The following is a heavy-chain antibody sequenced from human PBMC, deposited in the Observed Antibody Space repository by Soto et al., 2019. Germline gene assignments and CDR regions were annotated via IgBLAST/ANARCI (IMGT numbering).Heavy chain of an antibody. CDR3: ARRYCSSTSCYTIRFDY. CDR1: GGSFSGYY. J-gene: IGHJ4*02. Sequence: SETLSLTCAVYGGSFSGYYWSWIRQPPGKGLEWIGEINHSGSTNYNPSLKSRVTISVDTSKNQFSLKLSSVTAADTAVYYCARRYCSSTSCYTIRFDYWGQGTLVTVSS. V-gene: IGHV4-34*01. CDR2: INHSGST. D-gene: IGHD2-2*02.